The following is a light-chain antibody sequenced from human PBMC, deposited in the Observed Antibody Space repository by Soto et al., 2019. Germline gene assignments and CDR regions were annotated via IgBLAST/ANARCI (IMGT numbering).Light chain of an antibody. CDR2: AAS. Sequence: DIQMTQSASSMSASVGYRVTITCGASQSISSYLNWYQQKPGKAPKLLIYAASSLQSGVPSRFSGSGSGTDGTITISSLKTEDVSTYYCQQSYSTPLTFGGGTKVDIK. J-gene: IGKJ4*01. V-gene: IGKV1-39*01. CDR1: QSISSY. CDR3: QQSYSTPLT.